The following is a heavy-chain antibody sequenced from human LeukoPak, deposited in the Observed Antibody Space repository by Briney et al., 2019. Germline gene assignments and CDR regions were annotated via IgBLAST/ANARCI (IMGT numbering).Heavy chain of an antibody. CDR3: ASFYRNYDFWSGYSAAEYFQH. J-gene: IGHJ1*01. CDR2: IYHSGST. Sequence: SETLSLTCAVSGGSISSGGYSLSWIRQPPGKGLEWIGYIYHSGSTYYNPSLKSRVTISVDRSKNQFSLKLSSVTAADTAVYYCASFYRNYDFWSGYSAAEYFQHWGQGTLVTVSS. CDR1: GGSISSGGYS. D-gene: IGHD3-3*01. V-gene: IGHV4-30-2*01.